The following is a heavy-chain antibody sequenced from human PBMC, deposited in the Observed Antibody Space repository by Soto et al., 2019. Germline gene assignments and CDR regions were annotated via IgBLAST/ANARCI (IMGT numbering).Heavy chain of an antibody. J-gene: IGHJ4*02. Sequence: QVQLVQSGAEVKKPGSSVKVSCKASGGTFSTYAFTWVRQAPGQGLEWMGGIIPIFGKANYAQKFQGRVTITADESTTTAYMDLTNLTSEDTAMYYCARGGHRSGWNYWCQGTLVTVSS. CDR2: IIPIFGKA. CDR3: ARGGHRSGWNY. CDR1: GGTFSTYA. V-gene: IGHV1-69*12. D-gene: IGHD6-19*01.